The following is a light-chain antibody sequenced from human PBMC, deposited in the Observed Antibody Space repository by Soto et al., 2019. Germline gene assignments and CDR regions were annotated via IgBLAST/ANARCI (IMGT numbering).Light chain of an antibody. CDR1: HGIASS. CDR3: QQFNSYPLT. CDR2: AAS. V-gene: IGKV1-9*01. J-gene: IGKJ4*01. Sequence: DIHLTQSPSFLSASVGDRVTITCRASHGIASSLAWYQQKAGKAPKLLIYAASTLESGVPSRFSGSGPGTEFTLTISSLQPEDFAIYYCQQFNSYPLTFGGGTKVEIK.